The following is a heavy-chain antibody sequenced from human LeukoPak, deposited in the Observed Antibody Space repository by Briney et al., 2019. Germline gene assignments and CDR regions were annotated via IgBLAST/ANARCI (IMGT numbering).Heavy chain of an antibody. CDR2: IYYSGST. D-gene: IGHD2-15*01. J-gene: IGHJ5*02. CDR3: ARWASAATSNWFDP. V-gene: IGHV4-59*08. Sequence: KSSETLSLTCTVSGGSISSYYWSWIRQPPGKGLEWIGYIYYSGSTNYNPSLKSRVTISVDTSKNQFSLKLSSVTAADTAVYYCARWASAATSNWFDPWGQGTLVTVSS. CDR1: GGSISSYY.